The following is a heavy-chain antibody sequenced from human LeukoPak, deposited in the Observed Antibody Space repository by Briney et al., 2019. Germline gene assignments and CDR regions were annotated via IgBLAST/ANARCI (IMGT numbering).Heavy chain of an antibody. CDR2: ISGRTGGT. D-gene: IGHD5-12*01. Sequence: GGSLRLSCAASGFTFTTNAMSWVRQAPGKGLEWFSAISGRTGGTYYADSVKGRFTISRDNSKSTLYRQMDSLRAEDTAVYYCAKCGNSGCHLIDYWGQGTLVTVSS. J-gene: IGHJ4*02. CDR3: AKCGNSGCHLIDY. V-gene: IGHV3-23*01. CDR1: GFTFTTNA.